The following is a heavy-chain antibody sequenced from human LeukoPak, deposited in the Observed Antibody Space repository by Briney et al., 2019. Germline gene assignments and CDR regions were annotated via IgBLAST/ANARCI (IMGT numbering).Heavy chain of an antibody. CDR1: GFTFSSYE. CDR3: ARHLSGITGYTYGRGIDY. D-gene: IGHD5-18*01. Sequence: PGGSLRLSCAASGFTFSSYEMNWVRQAPGKGLEWVSYISSSGSTIYYADSVKGRFTISRDTAKTSLYLQMNSLRAEDTAVYYCARHLSGITGYTYGRGIDYWGQGTLVTVSS. V-gene: IGHV3-48*03. J-gene: IGHJ4*02. CDR2: ISSSGSTI.